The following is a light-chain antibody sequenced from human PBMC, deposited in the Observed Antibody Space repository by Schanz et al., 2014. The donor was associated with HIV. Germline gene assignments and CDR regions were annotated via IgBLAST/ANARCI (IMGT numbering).Light chain of an antibody. J-gene: IGLJ2*01. CDR3: QVWDTFISAV. CDR1: NLGSKS. CDR2: YDT. Sequence: SYELTQPPSVSVAPGKTARIPCGGNNLGSKSVHWYQQKPGQAPVLVIYYDTDRPSGIPERFSGSNSGHTATLTISRVEAGDEADYYCQVWDTFISAVFGGGTKVTVL. V-gene: IGLV3-21*01.